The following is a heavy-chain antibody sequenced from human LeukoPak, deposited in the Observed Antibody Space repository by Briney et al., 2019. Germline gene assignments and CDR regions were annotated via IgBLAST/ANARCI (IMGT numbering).Heavy chain of an antibody. CDR1: GGSISSYY. V-gene: IGHV4-59*12. J-gene: IGHJ4*02. CDR2: GDYSGGT. D-gene: IGHD6-19*01. CDR3: AGERGEEYSSGWYKTNYFYN. Sequence: SETLSLTCTVSGGSISSYYWSWIRQPPGKGLEWIASGDYSGGTYYNPSLESRVAISADMSKNQISLKLTSVTGADTAVYYCAGERGEEYSSGWYKTNYFYNWGQGIRVTVSS.